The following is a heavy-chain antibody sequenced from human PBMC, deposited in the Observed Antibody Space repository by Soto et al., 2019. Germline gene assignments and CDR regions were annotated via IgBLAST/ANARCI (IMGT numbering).Heavy chain of an antibody. CDR3: ARTMTARTDDY. V-gene: IGHV3-7*01. J-gene: IGHJ4*02. CDR2: INPDGSEK. Sequence: EVPLVESGGGLVLPGGSLRLSCAASGFTFSSYWMSWVRQTPGKGLEWVGNINPDGSEKYYVDSVRGRFTISRDNAANSLYLQMNSLRAEDTAVYYCARTMTARTDDYWGQGTLVTVSS. CDR1: GFTFSSYW. D-gene: IGHD3-22*01.